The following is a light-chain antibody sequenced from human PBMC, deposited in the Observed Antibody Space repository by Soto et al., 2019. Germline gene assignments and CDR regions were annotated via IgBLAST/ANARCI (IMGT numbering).Light chain of an antibody. CDR3: SSYAGGNNLYV. CDR1: SSDVGGYNY. Sequence: QSVLTQPPSASGSPGQSVTISCTGTSSDVGGYNYVSWYQHHPGKAPKLLIYEVSKRPSGVPDRFSGSKSANTASLTVSVLQAVDEADYYCSSYAGGNNLYVFGTGTKVTVL. V-gene: IGLV2-8*01. CDR2: EVS. J-gene: IGLJ1*01.